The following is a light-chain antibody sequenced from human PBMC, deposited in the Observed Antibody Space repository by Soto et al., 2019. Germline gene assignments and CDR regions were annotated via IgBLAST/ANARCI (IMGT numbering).Light chain of an antibody. Sequence: QSALTQPRSVSGSPGQSVTISCTGTSSDVDNYVSWYQQHPGKAPKLILYDVSKRPSGVRDRFSGSKSGSTASLTISGLQAEDEADYYCCSYAGSYNVGIFGGGTKLTVL. CDR2: DVS. CDR1: SSDVDNY. V-gene: IGLV2-11*01. CDR3: CSYAGSYNVGI. J-gene: IGLJ2*01.